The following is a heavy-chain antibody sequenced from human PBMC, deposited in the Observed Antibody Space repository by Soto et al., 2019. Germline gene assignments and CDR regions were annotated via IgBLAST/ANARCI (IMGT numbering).Heavy chain of an antibody. J-gene: IGHJ6*02. Sequence: QVQLVQSGAEVKKPGSSVKVSCKASGGTFSSYAISWVRQAPGQGLEWMGGIIPIFGTANYAQKFQGRVTITADESTSTAYMELSSLRSEDTAVYYCASPHSSSSDYYYYGMDVWGQGTTGTVSS. V-gene: IGHV1-69*01. CDR3: ASPHSSSSDYYYYGMDV. D-gene: IGHD6-6*01. CDR2: IIPIFGTA. CDR1: GGTFSSYA.